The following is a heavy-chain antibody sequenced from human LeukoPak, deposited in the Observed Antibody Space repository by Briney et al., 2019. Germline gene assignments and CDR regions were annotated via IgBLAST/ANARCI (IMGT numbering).Heavy chain of an antibody. CDR1: GYTFTSYY. CDR2: INPSGGST. D-gene: IGHD4-17*01. V-gene: IGHV1-46*01. CDR3: ARDGRTVTTGFDY. J-gene: IGHJ4*02. Sequence: ASVKVSCKASGYTFTSYYMHWVRQAPGQGLEWMGIINPSGGSTSYAQKFQGRVTMTRDTSTSTAYMELRSLRSDDTAVCYCARDGRTVTTGFDYWGQGTLVTVSS.